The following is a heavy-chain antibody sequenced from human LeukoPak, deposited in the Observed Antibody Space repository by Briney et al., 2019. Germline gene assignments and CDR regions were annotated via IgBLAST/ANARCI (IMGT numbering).Heavy chain of an antibody. V-gene: IGHV3-48*02. CDR2: ISSSSSSI. J-gene: IGHJ5*02. D-gene: IGHD2-15*01. CDR3: ARGCIGGSCWSRNWFDP. Sequence: PGGSLRLSCAASGFTFSSYSMNWVRQAPGKGLEWVSYISSSSSSIYYADSVRGRFTISRDNAKNSLSLQMNSLRDEDTAVYYCARGCIGGSCWSRNWFDPWGQGTLVTVSS. CDR1: GFTFSSYS.